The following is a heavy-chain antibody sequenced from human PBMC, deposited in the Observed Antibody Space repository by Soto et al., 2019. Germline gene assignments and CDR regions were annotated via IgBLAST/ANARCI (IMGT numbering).Heavy chain of an antibody. CDR1: NYTFTSFG. V-gene: IGHV1-18*01. CDR2: VSAYTGDT. J-gene: IGHJ6*03. CDR3: ARDTSYDFWSTYSNSYYYLDV. D-gene: IGHD3-3*01. Sequence: QLVQSGAEVKKPGASVKVSCKASNYTFTSFGITWVRQAPGQGLDWMGWVSAYTGDTNFAQNFQDRVTMTTDTSTRTAHMELRGLRSDDTAVYYCARDTSYDFWSTYSNSYYYLDVWGKGTTVTVSS.